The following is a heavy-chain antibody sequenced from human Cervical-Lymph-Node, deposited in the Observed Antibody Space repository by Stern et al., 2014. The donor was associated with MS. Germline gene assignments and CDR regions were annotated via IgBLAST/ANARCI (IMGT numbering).Heavy chain of an antibody. CDR3: ARDYQYYHSNSWGLAY. J-gene: IGHJ4*02. CDR2: ISSTSKTV. D-gene: IGHD3-22*01. Sequence: VQLEESGGGLVKPGGSLRLSCAASGFSFIDYDMSWIRQAPGKGLEWVSYISSTSKTVNYADSVQGRFTISRDNAKNSVFLQMTSLRDDDTAVYYCARDYQYYHSNSWGLAYWGQGARVTVSS. CDR1: GFSFIDYD. V-gene: IGHV3-11*01.